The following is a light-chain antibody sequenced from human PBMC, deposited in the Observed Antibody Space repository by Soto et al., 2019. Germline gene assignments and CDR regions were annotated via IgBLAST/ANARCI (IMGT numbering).Light chain of an antibody. CDR1: ERVGSN. CDR2: GTS. V-gene: IGKV3-15*01. CDR3: QQYNDWPPGT. Sequence: EMVMTQSPVTLSVSPGETATLSCRASERVGSNLAWYQQKPGQAPRLLIYGTSTRATGIPARFSGSGSATEFTLTISSLQSEDFAVYYCQQYNDWPPGTFGQGTKVDIK. J-gene: IGKJ1*01.